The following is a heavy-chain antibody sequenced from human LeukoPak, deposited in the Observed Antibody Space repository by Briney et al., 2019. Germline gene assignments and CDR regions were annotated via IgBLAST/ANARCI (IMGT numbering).Heavy chain of an antibody. CDR3: ARQHDSYYYYFIDV. Sequence: PSETLSLTCAVSGFSISNGYYWVWIRQPPGRGLEWIGSLYHSDSAYYNTSLRSRVSMSVDTSKNQFSLTLSFVTAAVTAVYYCARQHDSYYYYFIDVWGSGTTVTVSS. CDR1: GFSISNGYY. CDR2: LYHSDSA. J-gene: IGHJ6*03. V-gene: IGHV4-38-2*01.